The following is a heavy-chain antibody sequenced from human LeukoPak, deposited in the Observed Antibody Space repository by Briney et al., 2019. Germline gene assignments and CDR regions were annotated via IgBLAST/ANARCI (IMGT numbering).Heavy chain of an antibody. CDR3: ARAPVMVRGVLDY. CDR2: IWYDGSNK. J-gene: IGHJ4*02. Sequence: GGSLRLSCAASGFTFSSYGMHWVRQAPGKELEWVAVIWYDGSNKYYADSVKGRFTISRDNSKNTLYLQMNSLRAEDTAVYYRARAPVMVRGVLDYWGQGTLVTVSS. CDR1: GFTFSSYG. D-gene: IGHD3-10*01. V-gene: IGHV3-33*01.